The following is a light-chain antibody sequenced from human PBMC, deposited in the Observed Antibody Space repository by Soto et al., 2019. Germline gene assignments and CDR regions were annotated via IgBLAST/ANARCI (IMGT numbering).Light chain of an antibody. J-gene: IGLJ1*01. CDR3: QYYDSSLRV. CDR1: SSNIGAGYD. CDR2: GNT. Sequence: AVVTQPPSVSEAPGQWVTISCTGSSSNIGAGYDVHWYQQPPGTAPKLLIYGNTNRPSGVPDRFSGSKSGTSASLAIAGLQAEDEADYFCQYYDSSLRVFGTWTKVTVL. V-gene: IGLV1-40*01.